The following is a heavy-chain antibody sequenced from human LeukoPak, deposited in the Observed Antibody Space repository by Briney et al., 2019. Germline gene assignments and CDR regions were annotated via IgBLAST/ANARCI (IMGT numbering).Heavy chain of an antibody. CDR3: ARATGSGWSDFDY. J-gene: IGHJ4*02. Sequence: PSETLSLTCAVYGGSFSGYYWSWIRQPPGKGLEWIGEINHGGSTNYNPSLKSRVTISVDTSKNQFSLKLSSVTAADTAVYYCARATGSGWSDFDYWGQGTLVTVSS. V-gene: IGHV4-34*01. CDR2: INHGGST. D-gene: IGHD6-19*01. CDR1: GGSFSGYY.